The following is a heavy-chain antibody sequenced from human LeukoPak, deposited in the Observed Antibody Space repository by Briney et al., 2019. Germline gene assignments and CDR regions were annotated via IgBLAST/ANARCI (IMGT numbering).Heavy chain of an antibody. CDR2: IGSSGGST. V-gene: IGHV3-23*01. CDR3: ARDLMYCSGGSCYPYYFDY. D-gene: IGHD2-15*01. Sequence: GGSLRLSCAASGFTFSSAAMTWVRQAPGKGLEWVSLIGSSGGSTYYADSVKGRFTISREIARNSLYLQMNSLRAEDTAVYYCARDLMYCSGGSCYPYYFDYWGQGTLVTVSS. CDR1: GFTFSSAA. J-gene: IGHJ4*02.